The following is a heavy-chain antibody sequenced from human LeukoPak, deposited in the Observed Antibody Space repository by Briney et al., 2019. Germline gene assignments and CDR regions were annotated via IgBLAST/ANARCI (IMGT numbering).Heavy chain of an antibody. D-gene: IGHD4-17*01. CDR1: GFTFSSYA. CDR3: ATYDYGDYVPPFDY. J-gene: IGHJ4*02. V-gene: IGHV3-23*01. Sequence: RPGGSLRLSCAASGFTFSSYAMSWVRQAPGKGLEWVSAISGSGGSTYYADSVKGRFTISRDNSKNTLYLQMNSLRAEDTAVYYCATYDYGDYVPPFDYWGQGTLVTVSS. CDR2: ISGSGGST.